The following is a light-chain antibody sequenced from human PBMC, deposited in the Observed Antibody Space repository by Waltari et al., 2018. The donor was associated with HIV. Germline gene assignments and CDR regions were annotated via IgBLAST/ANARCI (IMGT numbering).Light chain of an antibody. CDR3: CSYAGSSTLYV. V-gene: IGLV2-23*01. J-gene: IGLJ1*01. CDR1: SSDVGRSNL. CDR2: EGS. Sequence: QSALTQPASVSGSPGQSITIPCTGTSSDVGRSNLVPWYQQHPGKAPKLMIYEGSKRPSGVSNRFSGSKSGNTASLTISGLQAEDEADYYCCSYAGSSTLYVFGTGTKVTVL.